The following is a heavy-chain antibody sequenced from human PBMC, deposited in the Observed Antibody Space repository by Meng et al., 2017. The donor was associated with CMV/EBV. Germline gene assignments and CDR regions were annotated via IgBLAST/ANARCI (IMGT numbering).Heavy chain of an antibody. J-gene: IGHJ6*02. CDR2: IRSKANSYAT. CDR1: GFTFSGSA. CDR3: TRLAPVDCSSTSCYSPIGYYYYYGMDV. V-gene: IGHV3-73*01. Sequence: GESLKISCAASGFTFSGSAMHRVRQASGKGLEWVGRIRSKANSYATAYAASVKGRFTISRDDSKNTAYLQMNSLKTEDTAVYYCTRLAPVDCSSTSCYSPIGYYYYYGMDVWGQGTTVTVSS. D-gene: IGHD2-2*01.